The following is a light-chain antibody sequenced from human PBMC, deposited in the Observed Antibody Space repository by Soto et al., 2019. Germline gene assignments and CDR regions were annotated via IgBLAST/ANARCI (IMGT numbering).Light chain of an antibody. J-gene: IGKJ4*01. CDR3: QQHISWPLT. CDR1: QSVTNS. Sequence: EIVLTQSPATLSLSPGERATLSCRASQSVTNSLAWYQQKPGQAPRLLVYDASNRATGIPTRFSGSGSGTDFTLTISNLEPEDFAVYYCQQHISWPLTFVGGTKVAIK. V-gene: IGKV3-11*01. CDR2: DAS.